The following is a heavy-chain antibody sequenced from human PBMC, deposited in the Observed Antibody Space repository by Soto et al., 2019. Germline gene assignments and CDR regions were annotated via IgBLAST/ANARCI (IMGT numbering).Heavy chain of an antibody. J-gene: IGHJ3*02. V-gene: IGHV4-28*01. CDR3: ARMGSGSANAFDI. CDR2: IYYTGST. Sequence: SETLSLTCAVSGYSISSSNWWGWIRQPPGNGLEWIGYIYYTGSTYYNPSLKSRVTMSVDTSKNQFSLKLRSVTAVDTAVYYCARMGSGSANAFDIWGQGTMVTVSS. D-gene: IGHD1-26*01. CDR1: GYSISSSNW.